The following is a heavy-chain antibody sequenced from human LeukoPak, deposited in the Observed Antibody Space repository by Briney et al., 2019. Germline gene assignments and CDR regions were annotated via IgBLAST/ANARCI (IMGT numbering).Heavy chain of an antibody. D-gene: IGHD2-15*01. CDR1: GYRFTDYW. J-gene: IGHJ6*02. CDR2: IFPGDFEL. V-gene: IGHV5-51*01. Sequence: HGESLKISCKGSGYRFTDYWIGWVRQMPGKGLEWMGIIFPGDFELKYSPSFQGQVIISVDKSIDTAYLQWSSLQVSDTAMYYCARHGLEGCRGGRCYTSFHYYGMDVWGQGTTVIVSS. CDR3: ARHGLEGCRGGRCYTSFHYYGMDV.